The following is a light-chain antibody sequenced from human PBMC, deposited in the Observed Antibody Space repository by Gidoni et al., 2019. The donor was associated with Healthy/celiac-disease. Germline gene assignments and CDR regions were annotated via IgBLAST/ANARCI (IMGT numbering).Light chain of an antibody. Sequence: EIVMTQSPATLSVSPGERATLSCRASQSVNSNFACYQQKPGQAPRLLIYGASTRATGIPARFSGSGSGTEFTLTISSLQSEDFAVYSCQQYNNWPPSFGQGTKVEIK. J-gene: IGKJ1*01. V-gene: IGKV3-15*01. CDR3: QQYNNWPPS. CDR1: QSVNSN. CDR2: GAS.